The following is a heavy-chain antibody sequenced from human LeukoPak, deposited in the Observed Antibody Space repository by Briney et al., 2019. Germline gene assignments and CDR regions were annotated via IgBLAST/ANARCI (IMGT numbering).Heavy chain of an antibody. CDR2: INHSGST. CDR3: ARYLSNYDFWSGYYIDY. V-gene: IGHV4-34*01. CDR1: GGSFSVYY. J-gene: IGHJ4*02. Sequence: SETLSLTCAVYGGSFSVYYWSWIRQPPGKGLEWIGEINHSGSTNYNPSLKSRVTISVGTSKNQFSLKLSSVTAADTAVYYCARYLSNYDFWSGYYIDYWGQGTLVTVSS. D-gene: IGHD3-3*01.